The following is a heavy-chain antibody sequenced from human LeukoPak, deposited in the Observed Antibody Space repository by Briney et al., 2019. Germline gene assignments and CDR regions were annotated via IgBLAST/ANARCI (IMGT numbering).Heavy chain of an antibody. V-gene: IGHV1-46*01. D-gene: IGHD1-14*01. J-gene: IGHJ6*03. Sequence: ASAKVSCKASGYTFTSYYIHWVRQAPGQGLEWMGIINPSGGSTSYAQKFQGRVTVTRDTSTSTVYMELSSLRSEDTAVYYCARVGPWVNPDYYYYYMDVWGKGTTVTVSS. CDR3: ARVGPWVNPDYYYYYMDV. CDR1: GYTFTSYY. CDR2: INPSGGST.